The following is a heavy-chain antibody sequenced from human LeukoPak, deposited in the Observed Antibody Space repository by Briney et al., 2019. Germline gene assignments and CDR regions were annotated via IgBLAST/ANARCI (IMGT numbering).Heavy chain of an antibody. V-gene: IGHV3-23*01. D-gene: IGHD3-22*01. Sequence: PGGSLRLSCAASGFTFSIYAMGWVRQAPGEGLEWVAAIKAGDDSTFYADSVKGRFSISRDNSQNTLYLQMNGLRVEDTAVYYCARYPSGYVYYYDDWGQGTLVTVSS. CDR1: GFTFSIYA. CDR3: ARYPSGYVYYYDD. CDR2: IKAGDDST. J-gene: IGHJ4*02.